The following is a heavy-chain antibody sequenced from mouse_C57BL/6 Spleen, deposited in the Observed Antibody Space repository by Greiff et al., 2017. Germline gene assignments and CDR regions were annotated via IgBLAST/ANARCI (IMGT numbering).Heavy chain of an antibody. CDR3: AREDYYGSGTWFAY. V-gene: IGHV5-16*01. Sequence: EVQLVESEGGLVQPGSSMKLSCTASGFTFSDYYLAWVRQVPEKGLEWVANINYDGSSTYYLDSLKSRFIISRDNAKNILYLQMSSLKSEDTATYYCAREDYYGSGTWFAYWGKGTLVTVSA. D-gene: IGHD1-1*01. CDR1: GFTFSDYY. CDR2: INYDGSST. J-gene: IGHJ3*01.